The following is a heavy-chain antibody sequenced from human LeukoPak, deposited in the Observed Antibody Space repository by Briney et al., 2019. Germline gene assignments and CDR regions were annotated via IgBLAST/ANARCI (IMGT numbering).Heavy chain of an antibody. CDR2: INPSGGST. D-gene: IGHD6-6*01. CDR1: GHTFTSYY. CDR3: TRSSGEQLAPLDS. V-gene: IGHV1-46*01. Sequence: ASVKVSCKASGHTFTSYYMHWVRQAPGQGLEWMGIINPSGGSTSYAQKFQGRVTMTRDTSTSTVYMDLSSLRSEDTAVYYCTRSSGEQLAPLDSWGQGTLVTVSS. J-gene: IGHJ4*02.